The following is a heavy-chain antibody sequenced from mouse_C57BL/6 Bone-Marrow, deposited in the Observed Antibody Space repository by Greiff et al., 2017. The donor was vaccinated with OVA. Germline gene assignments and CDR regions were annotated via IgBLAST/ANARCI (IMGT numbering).Heavy chain of an antibody. CDR1: GFNIKDDY. V-gene: IGHV14-4*01. CDR3: TTHYNYFDY. D-gene: IGHD2-12*01. Sequence: EVKLQQSGAELVRPGASVKLSCTASGFNIKDDYMHWVKQRPEQGLEWIGWIDPENGDTEYASKFQGKATITADTSSNTAYLQLSSLTSEDTAVYYCTTHYNYFDYWGQGTTLTVSS. J-gene: IGHJ2*01. CDR2: IDPENGDT.